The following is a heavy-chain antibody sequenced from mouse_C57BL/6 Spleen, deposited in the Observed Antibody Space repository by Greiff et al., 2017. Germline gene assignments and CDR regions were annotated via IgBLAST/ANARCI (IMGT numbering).Heavy chain of an antibody. Sequence: LVESGAELARPGASVKLSCKASGYTFTSYGISWVKQRTGQGLEWIGEIYPRSGNTYYNEKFKGKATLTADKSSSTAYMELRSLTSEDSAVYFWASVDDFAYWGQGTLVTVSA. V-gene: IGHV1-81*01. CDR1: GYTFTSYG. J-gene: IGHJ3*01. CDR3: ASVDDFAY. CDR2: IYPRSGNT.